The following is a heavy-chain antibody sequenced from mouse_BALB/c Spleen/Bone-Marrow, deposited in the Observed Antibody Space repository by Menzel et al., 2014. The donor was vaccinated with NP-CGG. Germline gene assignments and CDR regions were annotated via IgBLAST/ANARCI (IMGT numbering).Heavy chain of an antibody. CDR3: TRGGAYYRYTSFAY. V-gene: IGHV1S81*02. Sequence: QVQLQQSGAELVKSGASVKLSCKASGYTFTSYYMYWVKQRPGQGLEWIGEINPSNGGTNFNEKFKSKATLTVDKSSSTAYMQLSSLTSEDSAVYYCTRGGAYYRYTSFAYWGQGTLVTVSA. D-gene: IGHD2-14*01. CDR2: INPSNGGT. J-gene: IGHJ3*01. CDR1: GYTFTSYY.